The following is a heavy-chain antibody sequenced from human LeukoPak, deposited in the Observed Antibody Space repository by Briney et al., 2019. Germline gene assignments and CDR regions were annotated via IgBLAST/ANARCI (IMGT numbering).Heavy chain of an antibody. D-gene: IGHD6-6*01. V-gene: IGHV4-30-2*01. CDR1: GGSISSGGYY. CDR2: IYHSGST. CDR3: VRGWVYSSSSWVFDY. J-gene: IGHJ4*02. Sequence: PSETLSLTCTVSGGSISSGGYYWSWIRQPPGKGLEWIGYIYHSGSTYYNPSLKSRVTISVDRSKNQFSLKLSSVTAADTAVYYCVRGWVYSSSSWVFDYWGQGTLVTVSS.